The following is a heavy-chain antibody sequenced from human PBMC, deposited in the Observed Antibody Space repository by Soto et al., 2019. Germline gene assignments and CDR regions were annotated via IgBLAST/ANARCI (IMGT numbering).Heavy chain of an antibody. CDR3: ARDLGYCSGGSCYSGWFDP. V-gene: IGHV4-61*01. CDR1: GGSVSSGSYY. D-gene: IGHD2-15*01. Sequence: QVQLQESGPGLVKPSETLSLTCTVSGGSVSSGSYYWSWIRQPPGKGLEWIGYIYYSGSTNYNPHLKSRVTISVDTSKNQFSLKLSSVTAADTAVYYCARDLGYCSGGSCYSGWFDPWGQGTLVTVSS. J-gene: IGHJ5*02. CDR2: IYYSGST.